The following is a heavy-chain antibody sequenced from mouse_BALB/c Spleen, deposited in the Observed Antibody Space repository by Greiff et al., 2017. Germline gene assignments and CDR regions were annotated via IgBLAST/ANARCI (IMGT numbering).Heavy chain of an antibody. CDR3: ASPIYDGYDPFAY. D-gene: IGHD2-3*01. V-gene: IGHV2-5-1*01. CDR2: IWRGGST. J-gene: IGHJ3*01. Sequence: VQLQQSGPSLVQPSQSLSITCTVSGFSLTSYGVHWVRQSPGKGLEWLGVIWRGGSTDYNAAFMSRLSITKDNSKSQVFFKMNSLQADDTAIYYCASPIYDGYDPFAYWGQGTLVTVSA. CDR1: GFSLTSYG.